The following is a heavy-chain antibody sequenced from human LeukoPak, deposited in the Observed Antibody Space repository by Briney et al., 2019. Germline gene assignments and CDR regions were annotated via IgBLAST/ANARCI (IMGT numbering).Heavy chain of an antibody. D-gene: IGHD4-11*01. CDR3: ARGSVTNYYYMDV. Sequence: SETLSLTCAVYGGSFSGYYWSWIRQPPGKGLEWIGEINRSGSTNYNPSLKSRVTISVDTSKNQFSLKLSSVTAADTAVYYCARGSVTNYYYMDVWGKGTTVTVSS. CDR1: GGSFSGYY. J-gene: IGHJ6*03. CDR2: INRSGST. V-gene: IGHV4-34*01.